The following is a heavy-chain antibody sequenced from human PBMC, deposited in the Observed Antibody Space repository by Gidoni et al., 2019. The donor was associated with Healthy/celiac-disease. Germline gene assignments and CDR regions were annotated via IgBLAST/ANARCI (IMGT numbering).Heavy chain of an antibody. CDR2: INHSGST. V-gene: IGHV4-34*01. Sequence: QVPLQQWGAGLLKPSETLSLTCRVYGGSFSGYYWSWIRQPPGKGLAWIGEINHSGSTNYNPSLKSRVTISVDTSKNQFSLKLSSATAADTAVYYCARRKVQVDYWGQGTLVTVSS. J-gene: IGHJ4*02. CDR1: GGSFSGYY. CDR3: ARRKVQVDY.